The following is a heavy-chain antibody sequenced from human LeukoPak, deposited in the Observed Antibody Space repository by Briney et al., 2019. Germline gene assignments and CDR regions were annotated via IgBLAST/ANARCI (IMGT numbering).Heavy chain of an antibody. V-gene: IGHV3-30-3*01. D-gene: IGHD3-22*01. CDR2: ISYDGSNK. J-gene: IGHJ4*02. CDR1: GFTFSSYA. Sequence: GRSLRLSCAASGFTFSSYAMHWVRQAPGKGLEWVAVISYDGSNKHYADSVKGRFTISRDNSKNTLYLQMNSLRAEDTAVYYCARVGGPYDSSGVPIDYWGQGTLVTVSS. CDR3: ARVGGPYDSSGVPIDY.